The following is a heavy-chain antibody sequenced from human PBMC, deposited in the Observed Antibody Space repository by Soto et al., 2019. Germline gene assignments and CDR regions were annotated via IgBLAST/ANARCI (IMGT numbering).Heavy chain of an antibody. CDR2: IFWDDDK. J-gene: IGHJ5*01. D-gene: IGHD2-2*01. V-gene: IGHV2-5*02. CDR1: GFSLSTSGEG. Sequence: SGPTLVNPTQTLTLTCTFSGFSLSTSGEGVGWIRQPPGKALEWLALIFWDDDKRYNSSLRSRLTITKATSKNQVVLTLTNMDPVDTATYYCAHRRDATVRVPAAISAWFDFWGQGTLVTVSS. CDR3: AHRRDATVRVPAAISAWFDF.